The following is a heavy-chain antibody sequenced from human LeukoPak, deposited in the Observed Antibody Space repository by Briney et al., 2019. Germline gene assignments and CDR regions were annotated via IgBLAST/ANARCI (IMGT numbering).Heavy chain of an antibody. CDR3: ARGFSGYDPFDY. CDR2: IYSGGTT. Sequence: GGSLRLSCAVSGFSVSGNYMSWVRQAPGKGLEWVSVIYSGGTTYYADSVKGRFTISRDNSKNTLYLQMNSLRVEDTAVYYCARGFSGYDPFDYWGQGTLVTASS. V-gene: IGHV3-66*01. J-gene: IGHJ4*02. D-gene: IGHD5-12*01. CDR1: GFSVSGNY.